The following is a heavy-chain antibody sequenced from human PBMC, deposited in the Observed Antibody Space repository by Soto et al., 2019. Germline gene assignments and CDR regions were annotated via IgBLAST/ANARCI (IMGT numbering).Heavy chain of an antibody. Sequence: QVQLVESGGGVVQPGRSLRLSCAASGFTFSSYGIHWVRQAPGKGLEWVAVIWYDGSNKYYADSVKGRFTISRDNSKNTLYLQMNSMRLEDKAVYYCARGSRYIVGPGYYCGMDVWGQGTTVTVSS. J-gene: IGHJ6*02. CDR1: GFTFSSYG. CDR3: ARGSRYIVGPGYYCGMDV. D-gene: IGHD1-26*01. CDR2: IWYDGSNK. V-gene: IGHV3-33*01.